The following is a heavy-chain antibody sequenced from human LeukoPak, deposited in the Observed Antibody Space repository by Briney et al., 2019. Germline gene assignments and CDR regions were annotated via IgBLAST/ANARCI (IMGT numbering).Heavy chain of an antibody. CDR1: GFTFHHYA. V-gene: IGHV3-9*01. D-gene: IGHD5-12*01. J-gene: IGHJ4*02. Sequence: PGRSLRLSCAASGFTFHHYAIHWVRQVPGKGLEWVSGISLNSASIGYADSVKGRFTISRDNAKNSVYLQMNSLRAEDTAFYYCAKDKAPLYSGYDWDLDFWGQGTLVTVSS. CDR3: AKDKAPLYSGYDWDLDF. CDR2: ISLNSASI.